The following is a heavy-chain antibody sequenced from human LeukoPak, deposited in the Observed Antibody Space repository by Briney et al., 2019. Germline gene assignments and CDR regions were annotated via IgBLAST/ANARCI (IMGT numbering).Heavy chain of an antibody. V-gene: IGHV3-23*01. D-gene: IGHD3-22*01. J-gene: IGHJ4*02. CDR1: EFTFTAYP. CDR3: AKGSYYDSSGSFYFDY. Sequence: GGSRELSWAASEFTFTAYPMTWAGKAPGKGLEGVPGIGGSGDNTYYADSVKGRFTTSRDNSKNTLYVQVNSLGTEDTAAYYCAKGSYYDSSGSFYFDYWGQGTLVTVSS. CDR2: IGGSGDNT.